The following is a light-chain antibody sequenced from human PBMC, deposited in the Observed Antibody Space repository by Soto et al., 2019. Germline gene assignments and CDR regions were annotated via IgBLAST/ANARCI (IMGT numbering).Light chain of an antibody. V-gene: IGKV1-33*01. J-gene: IGKJ5*01. CDR1: QDISNY. Sequence: MSHSPSTLSASVGDRVTISCQASQDISNYLHWYQQKPGKAPKLLIYDASNLEIGVPSRFSGSGSGTDFTFTISSLQPEDIATYYCQQYDNLPITFGQGTLL. CDR3: QQYDNLPIT. CDR2: DAS.